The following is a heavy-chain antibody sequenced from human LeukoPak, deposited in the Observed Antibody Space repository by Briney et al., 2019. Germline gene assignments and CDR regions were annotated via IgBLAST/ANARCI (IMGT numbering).Heavy chain of an antibody. CDR2: IKQDGSEK. CDR3: ASHENDYYDSSGYYY. D-gene: IGHD3-22*01. V-gene: IGHV3-7*01. J-gene: IGHJ4*02. CDR1: GFTFSSYW. Sequence: PGGSLRLSCAASGFTFSSYWMSWVRQAPGKGLEWVANIKQDGSEKYYVDSVKGRFTISRDNAKNSLYLQMNGLRAEDTAVYYCASHENDYYDSSGYYYWGQGTLVTVSS.